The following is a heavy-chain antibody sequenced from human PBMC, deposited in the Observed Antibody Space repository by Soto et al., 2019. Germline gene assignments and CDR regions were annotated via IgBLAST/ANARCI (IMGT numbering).Heavy chain of an antibody. CDR2: ISYDGSNK. CDR3: ARPYYYDSSGLLTVFDY. J-gene: IGHJ4*02. CDR1: GFTFSSYA. Sequence: PGGSLRLSCASSGFTFSSYAMHLVRQAPGKGLEWVAVISYDGSNKYYADSVKGRFTISRDNSKNTLYLQMNSLRAEDTAVYYCARPYYYDSSGLLTVFDYWGQGTLVTVSS. V-gene: IGHV3-30-3*01. D-gene: IGHD3-22*01.